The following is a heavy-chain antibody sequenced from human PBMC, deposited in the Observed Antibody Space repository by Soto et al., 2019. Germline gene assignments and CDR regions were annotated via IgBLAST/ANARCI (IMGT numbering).Heavy chain of an antibody. V-gene: IGHV5-51*01. CDR3: ARPSNSVADHFDL. CDR2: IHPSPSDT. J-gene: IGHJ4*02. Sequence: GGSLKISWQGSGYTFTMYWIGWVRQMPGKGVEGMGIIHPSPSDTRYSPSFQGQLTLSAAQSIHTASLQWDSLKASDTAIYYCARPSNSVADHFDLWGQGTPVPVSS. D-gene: IGHD2-15*01. CDR1: GYTFTMYW.